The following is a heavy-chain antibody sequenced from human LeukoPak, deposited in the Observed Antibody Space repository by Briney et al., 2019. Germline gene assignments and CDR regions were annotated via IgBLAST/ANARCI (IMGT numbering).Heavy chain of an antibody. Sequence: EASVKVSCKASGYTFTSYDINWVRQASGQGLEWMGWMNPNTGNTGYAQKFQGRVTITRNTSISTVYMELSSLRSEDTAVYYCARDLGAMFRGGSNWFDPWGQGTLVTVSS. CDR3: ARDLGAMFRGGSNWFDP. CDR2: MNPNTGNT. V-gene: IGHV1-8*03. D-gene: IGHD3-10*01. CDR1: GYTFTSYD. J-gene: IGHJ5*02.